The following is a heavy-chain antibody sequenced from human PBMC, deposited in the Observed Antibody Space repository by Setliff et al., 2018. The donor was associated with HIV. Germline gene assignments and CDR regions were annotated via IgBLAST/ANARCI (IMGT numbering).Heavy chain of an antibody. CDR3: ARGGRVVPAATGSNAYDI. CDR2: IIPTFGTS. Sequence: GASVKVSCKASGFTFTGYYLHWVRQAPGQGLEWMGGIIPTFGTSNYAQKFQGRVPITADEFTSTAYMELSSLRSEDTAVYYCARGGRVVPAATGSNAYDIWGQGTKVTVS. J-gene: IGHJ3*02. CDR1: GFTFTGYY. V-gene: IGHV1-69*13. D-gene: IGHD2-2*01.